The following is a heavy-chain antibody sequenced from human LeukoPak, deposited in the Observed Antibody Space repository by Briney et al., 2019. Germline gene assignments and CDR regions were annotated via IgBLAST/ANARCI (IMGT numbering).Heavy chain of an antibody. Sequence: SETLSLTCTVSGGSISGYYWSWIRQPPGKGLEWIGYIYYSGSTNYNPSLKSRVTITVDTSKNQFSLKLSSVTAADTAVYYCARGREWEPKVFDYWGQGTLVTVSS. CDR1: GGSISGYY. CDR2: IYYSGST. CDR3: ARGREWEPKVFDY. J-gene: IGHJ4*02. D-gene: IGHD1-26*01. V-gene: IGHV4-59*01.